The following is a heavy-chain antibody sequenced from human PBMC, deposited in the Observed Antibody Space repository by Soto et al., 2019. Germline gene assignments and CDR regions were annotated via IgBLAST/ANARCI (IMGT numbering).Heavy chain of an antibody. D-gene: IGHD6-6*01. CDR1: GFTFSSYS. Sequence: EVQLVESGGGLVKPGGSLRLSCAASGFTFSSYSMNWVRQAPGKGLECVSSISSSSSYIYYADSVKGRFTISRDNAKNSLYLQMNSLRAEDTAVYYCARDRFEYTSSWGESAGHYYRDVWGKGTTVTVSS. CDR3: ARDRFEYTSSWGESAGHYYRDV. V-gene: IGHV3-21*01. CDR2: ISSSSSYI. J-gene: IGHJ6*03.